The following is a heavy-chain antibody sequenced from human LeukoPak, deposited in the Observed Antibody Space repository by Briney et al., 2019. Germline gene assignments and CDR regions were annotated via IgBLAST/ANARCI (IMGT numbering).Heavy chain of an antibody. D-gene: IGHD3-10*01. V-gene: IGHV3-33*01. CDR1: GFTFSNSG. Sequence: GGSLRLSCAASGFTFSNSGMHWVRQAPGKGLEWVAVIRYDGTNAYYADSVRGRFTISRDNSNNTLYLQMDSLRAEDTAVYYCASPGGSGSYQLDYWGQGTLVTVSS. J-gene: IGHJ4*02. CDR2: IRYDGTNA. CDR3: ASPGGSGSYQLDY.